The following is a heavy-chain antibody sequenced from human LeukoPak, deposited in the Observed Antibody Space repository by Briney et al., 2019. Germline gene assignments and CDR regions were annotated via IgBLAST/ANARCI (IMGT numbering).Heavy chain of an antibody. CDR2: IYYSGST. Sequence: SETLSLTCTVSGGSISSYYRSWIRRPPGKGLEWIGYIYYSGSTNYNPSLKSRVTISVDTSKNQFSLKLSSVTAADTAVYYCARSPDSSGYSFDYWGQGTLVTVSS. J-gene: IGHJ4*02. D-gene: IGHD3-22*01. CDR1: GGSISSYY. V-gene: IGHV4-59*01. CDR3: ARSPDSSGYSFDY.